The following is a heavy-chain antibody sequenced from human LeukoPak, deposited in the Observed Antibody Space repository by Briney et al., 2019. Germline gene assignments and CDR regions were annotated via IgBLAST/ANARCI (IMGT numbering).Heavy chain of an antibody. D-gene: IGHD6-6*01. V-gene: IGHV3-74*01. CDR1: GFTFSGYW. Sequence: GESLRLSCAASGFTFSGYWMHWVRQAPGKGLLWVSRINSDGSNTNYADSVKGRFTISRDNANNTLYLQMDSLRAEDTAVYYCAREYSTSRYFDYWGQGTLVTVSS. CDR2: INSDGSNT. J-gene: IGHJ4*01. CDR3: AREYSTSRYFDY.